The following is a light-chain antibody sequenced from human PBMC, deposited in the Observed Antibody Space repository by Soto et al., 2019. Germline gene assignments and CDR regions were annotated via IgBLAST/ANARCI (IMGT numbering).Light chain of an antibody. V-gene: IGKV4-1*01. Sequence: DIVMTQSPDSLAVSLGERATINCKSSQSVLYSSNNKNYLAWYQQKPGQPPKLLIYWASTRESGVPDRFSGSGSGTDFTLTISSLLAEDVAVYYCQQYYSTPRWTFGQGTKVEIK. J-gene: IGKJ1*01. CDR3: QQYYSTPRWT. CDR1: QSVLYSSNNKNY. CDR2: WAS.